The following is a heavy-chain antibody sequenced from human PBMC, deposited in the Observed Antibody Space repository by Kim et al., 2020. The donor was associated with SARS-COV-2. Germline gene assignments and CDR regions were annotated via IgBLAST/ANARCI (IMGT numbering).Heavy chain of an antibody. D-gene: IGHD6-6*01. Sequence: VDSGQGRFTISRDNSKNTLYLQRNSLRAEDTAVYYCARELSSSLGYYFDYWGQGTLVTVSS. CDR3: ARELSSSLGYYFDY. V-gene: IGHV3-30*01. J-gene: IGHJ4*02.